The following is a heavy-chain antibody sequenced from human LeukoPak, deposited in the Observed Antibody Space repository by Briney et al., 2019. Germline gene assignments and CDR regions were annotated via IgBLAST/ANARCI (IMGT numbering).Heavy chain of an antibody. D-gene: IGHD6-19*01. V-gene: IGHV4-4*07. J-gene: IGHJ6*03. CDR2: IHTSGST. Sequence: SETLSLTCTVSGGSISSYYWSWIRQPAGKGLEWIGRIHTSGSTNYNPSLNSRVTMSVDTSKNQFSLKLSSVTAADMAVYYCAREPPLYSSGWYDYYYYMDVWGKGTTVTVSS. CDR1: GGSISSYY. CDR3: AREPPLYSSGWYDYYYYMDV.